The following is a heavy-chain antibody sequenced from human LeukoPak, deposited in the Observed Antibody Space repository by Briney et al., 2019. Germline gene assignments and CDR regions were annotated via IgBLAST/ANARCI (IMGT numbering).Heavy chain of an antibody. D-gene: IGHD2-15*01. Sequence: ASVKVSCKASGYTFTGYYMHWVRLAPGQGLEWMGWINPNSGGTNYAQKFQGRVTMTRDTSISTAYMELSRLRSDDTAVYYCARDRPYCSGGSCLAFDIWGQGTMVTVSS. CDR3: ARDRPYCSGGSCLAFDI. V-gene: IGHV1-2*02. CDR2: INPNSGGT. J-gene: IGHJ3*02. CDR1: GYTFTGYY.